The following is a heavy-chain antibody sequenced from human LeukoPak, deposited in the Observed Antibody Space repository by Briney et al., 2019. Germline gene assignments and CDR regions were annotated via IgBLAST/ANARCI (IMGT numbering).Heavy chain of an antibody. CDR3: APDLRGSDWSLDD. CDR2: IKQDGSEK. D-gene: IGHD3-9*01. J-gene: IGHJ4*02. CDR1: GFTFSSYW. V-gene: IGHV3-7*05. Sequence: GGSLTLSCAASGFTFSSYWMSCVRQAPGKGLEWVANIKQDGSEKYYVDSVKGRFTISRDNAKNSLYLQMNSLRAEDTALYYCAPDLRGSDWSLDDWGQGALVTVSS.